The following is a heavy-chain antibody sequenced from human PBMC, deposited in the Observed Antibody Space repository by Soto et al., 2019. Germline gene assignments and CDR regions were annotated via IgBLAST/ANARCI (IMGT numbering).Heavy chain of an antibody. J-gene: IGHJ5*01. D-gene: IGHD1-1*01. V-gene: IGHV4-4*07. CDR3: VRDGTKTLRDWFD. CDR1: GASISGFY. Sequence: SSETLSLTCTVSGASISGFYWSWIRKSAGKGLEWIGRIYATGTTDYNPSLKSRVMMSVDTSKKQFSLKLRSVTAADTAVYYCVRDGTKTLRDWFD. CDR2: IYATGTT.